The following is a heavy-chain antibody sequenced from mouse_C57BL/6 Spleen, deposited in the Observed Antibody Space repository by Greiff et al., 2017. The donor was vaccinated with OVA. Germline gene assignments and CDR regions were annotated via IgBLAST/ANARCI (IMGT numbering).Heavy chain of an antibody. CDR1: GYAFSSYW. CDR3: AREGGVSYGSSFDY. Sequence: QVQLQQSGAELVKPGASVKISCKASGYAFSSYWMNWVKQRPGKGLEWIGQIYPGDGDTNYNGKFKGKATLTADKSSSTAYMQLSSLTSEDSAVYFCAREGGVSYGSSFDYWGQGTTLTVSS. CDR2: IYPGDGDT. V-gene: IGHV1-80*01. J-gene: IGHJ2*01. D-gene: IGHD1-1*01.